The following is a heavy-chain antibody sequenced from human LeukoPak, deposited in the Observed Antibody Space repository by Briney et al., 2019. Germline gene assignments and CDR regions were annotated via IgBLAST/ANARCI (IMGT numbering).Heavy chain of an antibody. J-gene: IGHJ3*02. Sequence: SETLSLTCAVYGGSFSGYYWGWIRQPPGKGLEWIGSIYYSGSTYYNPSLKSRVTISVDTSKNQFSLKLSSVTAADTAVYYCARVLYYDILTGLYAFDIWGQGTMVTVSS. CDR3: ARVLYYDILTGLYAFDI. D-gene: IGHD3-9*01. V-gene: IGHV4-34*01. CDR1: GGSFSGYY. CDR2: IYYSGST.